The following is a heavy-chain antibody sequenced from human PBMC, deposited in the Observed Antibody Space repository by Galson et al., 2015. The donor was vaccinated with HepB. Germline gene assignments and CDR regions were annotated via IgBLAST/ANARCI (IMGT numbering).Heavy chain of an antibody. V-gene: IGHV3-48*02. J-gene: IGHJ4*02. D-gene: IGHD1-1*01. CDR2: ISSSSSTI. CDR3: ARGRLELDY. CDR1: GFTFSSYS. Sequence: SLRLPFAPSGFTFSSYSMNWVRQAPGKGLEWVSYISSSSSTIYYADSVKGRFTISRDNAKNSLYLQMNSLRDEDTAVDYCARGRLELDYWGQGTLVTVSS.